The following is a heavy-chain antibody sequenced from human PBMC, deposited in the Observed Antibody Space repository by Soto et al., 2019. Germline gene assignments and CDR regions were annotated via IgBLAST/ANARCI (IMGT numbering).Heavy chain of an antibody. CDR3: ARGQRFSDWFDP. CDR1: CGAINSYY. CDR2: IYSSGST. Sequence: PSETLSLTCTVSCGAINSYYWTWIRQPAGKGLEWIGRIYSSGSTKYNPSLQSRVTMSLDTSKNQFSLRLTSVTAADTAVYYCARGQRFSDWFDPWGPGTLGTVS. V-gene: IGHV4-4*07. J-gene: IGHJ5*02. D-gene: IGHD3-3*01.